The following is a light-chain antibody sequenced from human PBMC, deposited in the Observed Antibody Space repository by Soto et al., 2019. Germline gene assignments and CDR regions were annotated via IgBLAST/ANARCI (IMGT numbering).Light chain of an antibody. CDR3: HQHGGSPET. CDR2: GAS. Sequence: EIVLTQSPGTLSLSPGERATLSCRASRSFNNNYLAGYQQKPGQAPRLLIFGASSRATGIPDRFIGSGSGTEFILTISRLEPDDFAIYHCHQHGGSPETFGQGTKVDNK. V-gene: IGKV3-20*01. CDR1: RSFNNNY. J-gene: IGKJ1*01.